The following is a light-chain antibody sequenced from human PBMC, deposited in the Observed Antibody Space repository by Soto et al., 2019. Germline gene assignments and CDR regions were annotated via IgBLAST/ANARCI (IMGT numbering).Light chain of an antibody. Sequence: EVVLTQSPGPLSLSPGERATLSCRASQSVRSSYLAWYQQKPGQAPRLLIYGASSRATGIPERFSGSGSGTDFTLTISRLEPEDFAVYYCQDYGTSRTFGQGTTVEIK. V-gene: IGKV3-20*01. CDR1: QSVRSSY. CDR3: QDYGTSRT. J-gene: IGKJ1*01. CDR2: GAS.